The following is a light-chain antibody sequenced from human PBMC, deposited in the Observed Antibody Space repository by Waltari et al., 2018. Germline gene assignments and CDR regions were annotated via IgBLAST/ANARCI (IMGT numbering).Light chain of an antibody. V-gene: IGLV3-21*04. CDR3: QVWDANNDPGV. CDR2: YDS. CDR1: NIETKN. Sequence: SYVLTQPPSVSVAPGKPARITCGGNNIETKNVHWYQQKPGQAPILVISYDSDRPSGIPERFSGSNSGNTATLTISRVEAADEADYYCQVWDANNDPGVFGTGTEVTVL. J-gene: IGLJ1*01.